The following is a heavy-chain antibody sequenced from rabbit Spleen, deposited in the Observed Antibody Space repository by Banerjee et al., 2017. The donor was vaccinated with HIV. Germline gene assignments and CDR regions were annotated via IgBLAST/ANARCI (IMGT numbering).Heavy chain of an antibody. CDR3: ARDSGTSFSSYGMDL. CDR1: GFSFSYSDY. D-gene: IGHD8-1*01. V-gene: IGHV1S40*01. Sequence: QSLEESGGDLVKPGASLTLTCTASGFSFSYSDYMCWVRQPPGKGPEWIACIGAGISYTIYYATWAKGRFTISKTSSTTVTLQMTSLTAADTATYFCARDSGTSFSSYGMDLWVQGTLVTVS. J-gene: IGHJ6*01. CDR2: IGAGISYTI.